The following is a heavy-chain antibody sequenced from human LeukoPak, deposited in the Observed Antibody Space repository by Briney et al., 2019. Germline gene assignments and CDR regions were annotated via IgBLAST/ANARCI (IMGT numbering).Heavy chain of an antibody. D-gene: IGHD4-17*01. Sequence: GASVKVSCKASGGTFSSYAISWVRQAPGQGLEWMGRIIPILGIANYAQKFQGRVTITADKSTSTAYMELSSLRSEDTAVYYCARDRGERLRLYFDYWGQGTLVTVSS. V-gene: IGHV1-69*04. CDR2: IIPILGIA. CDR3: ARDRGERLRLYFDY. J-gene: IGHJ4*02. CDR1: GGTFSSYA.